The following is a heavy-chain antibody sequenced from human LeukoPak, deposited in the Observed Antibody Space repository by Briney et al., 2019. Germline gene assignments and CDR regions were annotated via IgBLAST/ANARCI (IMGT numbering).Heavy chain of an antibody. J-gene: IGHJ4*02. CDR1: GDSVSSNSAA. V-gene: IGHV6-1*01. CDR2: TYYKFRWYS. CDR3: AREEAVAGITSY. Sequence: SQTLSLTCAISGDSVSSNSAAWNWIRQSPPRGLEWLGRTYYKFRWYSDYAVSVKSRITINPDTSKNQFSLQLNSVTPEDTAVYYCAREEAVAGITSYWGQGTLVTVSS. D-gene: IGHD6-19*01.